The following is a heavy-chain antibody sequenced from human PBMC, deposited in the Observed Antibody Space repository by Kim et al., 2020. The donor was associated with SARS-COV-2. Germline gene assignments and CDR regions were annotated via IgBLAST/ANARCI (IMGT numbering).Heavy chain of an antibody. CDR2: IYWDDDK. Sequence: SGPTLVKPTQTLTLTCTFSGFSLSTSGVGVGWIRQPPGKALEWLALIYWDDDKRYSPSLKSRLTITKDTSKNQVVLTMTNMDPVDTATYYCAHRLGIGQQLVVGSGWFDPWGQGTLVTVSS. CDR3: AHRLGIGQQLVVGSGWFDP. J-gene: IGHJ5*02. D-gene: IGHD6-13*01. V-gene: IGHV2-5*02. CDR1: GFSLSTSGVG.